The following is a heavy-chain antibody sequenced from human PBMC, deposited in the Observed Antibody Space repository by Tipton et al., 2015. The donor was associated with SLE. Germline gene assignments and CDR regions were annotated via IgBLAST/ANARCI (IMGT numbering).Heavy chain of an antibody. CDR3: AKYDGSSAEYFQH. J-gene: IGHJ1*01. V-gene: IGHV3-9*01. CDR2: ISWNSGNI. D-gene: IGHD2-15*01. CDR1: GFTFDDYA. Sequence: SLRLSCAASGFTFDDYAMHWVRQAPGKGLEWVSGISWNSGNIAYADSVKGRFTISRDNAKNSLYLQMNSLRAEDTALYYCAKYDGSSAEYFQHWGQGTLVTVSS.